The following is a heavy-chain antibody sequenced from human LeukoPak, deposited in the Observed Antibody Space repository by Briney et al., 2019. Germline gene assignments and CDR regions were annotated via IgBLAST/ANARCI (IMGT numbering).Heavy chain of an antibody. CDR3: AKEFNRGLPDY. CDR2: ISPDGTKD. Sequence: GRSLRLSCAASGFTFSSYAMHWVRHSPGKGLEWLALISPDGTKDYYPDSVKGRFTISRDNSKNTLYLQMSSLRAEDTAVYYCAKEFNRGLPDYWGQGTLVTVPS. D-gene: IGHD2-21*01. CDR1: GFTFSSYA. V-gene: IGHV3-30-3*01. J-gene: IGHJ4*02.